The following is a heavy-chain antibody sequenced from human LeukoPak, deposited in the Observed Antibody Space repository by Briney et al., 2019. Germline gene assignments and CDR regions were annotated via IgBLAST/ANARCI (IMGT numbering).Heavy chain of an antibody. CDR1: GGSIISGDYY. V-gene: IGHV4-31*03. Sequence: SQTLSLTCTVSGGSIISGDYYWTWIRQHPGKGLEWIGYIYYSGTTFYNPSLQSRLAISLDRSKNQFSLKLTSVTAADTAVYYCARERLWSYLSRSFDYWGQGALVTVSS. D-gene: IGHD3-3*01. J-gene: IGHJ4*02. CDR2: IYYSGTT. CDR3: ARERLWSYLSRSFDY.